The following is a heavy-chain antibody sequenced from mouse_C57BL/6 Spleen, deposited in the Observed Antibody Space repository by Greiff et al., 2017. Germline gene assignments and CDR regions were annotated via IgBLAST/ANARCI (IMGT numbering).Heavy chain of an antibody. Sequence: QVQLQQSGAELVKPGASVKISCKASGYAFSSYWMNWVKQRPGKGLEWIGQIYPGDGDTNYNGKFKGKATLTADKSSSTAYMQLSSLTSEDSAVYFCARSPYYYGSSPFAYWGQGTLVTVSA. D-gene: IGHD1-1*01. V-gene: IGHV1-80*01. CDR1: GYAFSSYW. J-gene: IGHJ3*01. CDR3: ARSPYYYGSSPFAY. CDR2: IYPGDGDT.